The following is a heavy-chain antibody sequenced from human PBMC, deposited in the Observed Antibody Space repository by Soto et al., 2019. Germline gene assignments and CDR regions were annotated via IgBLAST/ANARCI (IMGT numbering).Heavy chain of an antibody. CDR2: IWYDGSNK. CDR1: GFTFSSYD. D-gene: IGHD3-22*01. J-gene: IGHJ3*02. V-gene: IGHV3-33*01. Sequence: QVQLVESGGGVVQPGRSLRLSCAASGFTFSSYDMHWVRQAPGKGLEWVAVIWYDGSNKYYADSVKGRFTISRDNSKNTLYLQMNSLRAEDTAVYYCARDLYYYDSSGYPDDAFDIWGQGTMVTVSS. CDR3: ARDLYYYDSSGYPDDAFDI.